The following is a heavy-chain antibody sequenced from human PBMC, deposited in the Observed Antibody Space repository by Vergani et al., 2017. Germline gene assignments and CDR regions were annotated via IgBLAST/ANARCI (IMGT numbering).Heavy chain of an antibody. CDR3: ARKTRYYDSSGYGTLGAFDI. CDR2: IKQDGSEK. V-gene: IGHV3-7*01. D-gene: IGHD3-22*01. Sequence: EVQLVESGGGLVQPGGSLRLSCAASGFTFSSYWMSWVRQAPGKGLEWVANIKQDGSEKYYVDSVKGRFTISRDNAKNSLYLQMNSLRAEDTAVYYCARKTRYYDSSGYGTLGAFDIWGQGTMVTVSS. J-gene: IGHJ3*02. CDR1: GFTFSSYW.